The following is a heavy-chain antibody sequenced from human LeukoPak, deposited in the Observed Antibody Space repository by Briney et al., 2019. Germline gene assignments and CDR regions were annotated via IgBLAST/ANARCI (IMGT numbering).Heavy chain of an antibody. V-gene: IGHV4-30-4*08. Sequence: PSETLSLTCTVSGGSISSGDYYWSWIRQPPGKGLEWIGYIYCSGSTYYNPSLKSRVTISVDTSKNQFSLKLSSVTAADTAVYYCAKGNSGSGSHHFDYWGQGTLVIVSS. J-gene: IGHJ4*02. CDR1: GGSISSGDYY. CDR2: IYCSGST. D-gene: IGHD3-10*01. CDR3: AKGNSGSGSHHFDY.